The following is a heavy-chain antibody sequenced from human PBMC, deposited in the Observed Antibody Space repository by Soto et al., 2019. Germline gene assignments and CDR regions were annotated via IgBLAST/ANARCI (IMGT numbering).Heavy chain of an antibody. CDR2: INPNSGGT. D-gene: IGHD6-19*01. CDR3: APSPYSSGSYDLSAHPASVYFDY. V-gene: IGHV1-2*02. CDR1: GYTFTDYY. Sequence: ASVKVSCKASGYTFTDYYIHWVRQAPGQGLEWMGWINPNSGGTKYAQKFQGRVTMTSENSITTAHMELSRLRSDDAAVYFCAPSPYSSGSYDLSAHPASVYFDYWGQGTLVTVSS. J-gene: IGHJ4*01.